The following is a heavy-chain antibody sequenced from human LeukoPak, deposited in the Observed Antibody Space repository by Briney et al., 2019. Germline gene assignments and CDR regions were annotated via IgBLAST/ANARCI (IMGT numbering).Heavy chain of an antibody. CDR1: GYTFTGYY. D-gene: IGHD2-2*01. V-gene: IGHV1-2*02. Sequence: ASVKVSCKASGYTFTGYYMHWVRQAPGQGLEWMGWINPNSGGTNYAQKFQGRVTMTRDTSISTAYMELSRLRSDDTAVYYCARDVYCSSTGCYVSGSWFDPWGQGTQVTVSS. CDR2: INPNSGGT. J-gene: IGHJ5*02. CDR3: ARDVYCSSTGCYVSGSWFDP.